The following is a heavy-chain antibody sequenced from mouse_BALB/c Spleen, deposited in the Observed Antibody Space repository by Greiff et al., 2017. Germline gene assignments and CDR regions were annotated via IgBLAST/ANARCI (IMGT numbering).Heavy chain of an antibody. CDR2: INPYNDGT. D-gene: IGHD2-1*01. J-gene: IGHJ3*01. CDR3: ARNYGNPWFAY. CDR1: GYTFTSYV. V-gene: IGHV1-14*01. Sequence: VQLQQSGPELVKPGASVKMSCKASGYTFTSYVMHWVKQKPGQGLEWIGYINPYNDGTKYNEKFKGKATLTSDKSSSTAYMELSSLTSEDSAVYYCARNYGNPWFAYWGQGTLVTVSA.